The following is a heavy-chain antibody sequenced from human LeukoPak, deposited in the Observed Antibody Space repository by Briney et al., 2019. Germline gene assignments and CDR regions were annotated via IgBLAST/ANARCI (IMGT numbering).Heavy chain of an antibody. CDR3: ARGGRSSSQLYYYYYYMDV. D-gene: IGHD6-6*01. CDR2: IIPIFGTA. CDR1: GGTVSSYA. J-gene: IGHJ6*03. Sequence: SVKVSCKASGGTVSSYAISWVRQAPGQGLEWMGGIIPIFGTANYAQKFQGRVTITADKSTSTAYMELSSLRSEDTAVYYCARGGRSSSQLYYYYYYMDVWGKGTTVTVSS. V-gene: IGHV1-69*06.